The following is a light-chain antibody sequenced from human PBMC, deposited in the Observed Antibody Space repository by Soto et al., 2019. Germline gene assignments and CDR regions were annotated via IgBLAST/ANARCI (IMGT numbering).Light chain of an antibody. CDR1: SSDVGGYNY. Sequence: QSALTQPASVSGSPGQSITISCTGTSSDVGGYNYVSWYQQHPGKAPKLMIYAVTDRPSGVSSRFSGSKSGNTASLTISGLQAEDEADYYCSSYTSNSTLFGTGTKVTVL. J-gene: IGLJ1*01. V-gene: IGLV2-14*01. CDR2: AVT. CDR3: SSYTSNSTL.